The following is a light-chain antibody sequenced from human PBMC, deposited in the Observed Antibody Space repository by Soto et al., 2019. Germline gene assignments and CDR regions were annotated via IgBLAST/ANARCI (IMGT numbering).Light chain of an antibody. J-gene: IGKJ3*01. CDR3: QQYYSTPHT. Sequence: DIVMAQSPDSLAVSLGERATINCKSSQSVLYSSNNKNYLAWYQQTPGQPPRLLIYWASTRESGVPDRFSGSGSGTDFTLTINSLQAEDVAVYYCQQYYSTPHTFGPGTKVHIK. V-gene: IGKV4-1*01. CDR1: QSVLYSSNNKNY. CDR2: WAS.